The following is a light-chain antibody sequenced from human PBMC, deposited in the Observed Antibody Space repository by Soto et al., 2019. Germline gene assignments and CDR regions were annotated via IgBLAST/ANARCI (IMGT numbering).Light chain of an antibody. V-gene: IGLV1-44*01. J-gene: IGLJ3*02. Sequence: QPVLTQPPSASGTPGQSHNISCSGSSSNIGSNTVNWYQQLPGTAPKLLIYSNNQRPSGVPDRFSGSKSGTSASLAISGLQSEDEADYYCAAWDDSLNGWVFGGGTKVTVL. CDR1: SSNIGSNT. CDR3: AAWDDSLNGWV. CDR2: SNN.